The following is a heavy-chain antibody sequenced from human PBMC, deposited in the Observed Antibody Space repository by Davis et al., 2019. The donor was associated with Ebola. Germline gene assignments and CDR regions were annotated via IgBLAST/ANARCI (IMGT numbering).Heavy chain of an antibody. CDR1: GYSFTTYT. J-gene: IGHJ4*02. CDR2: INPNSGDT. D-gene: IGHD3-10*01. CDR3: AGGRFGEFYIES. Sequence: GESLKISCKGSGYSFTTYTISWVRQAPGQGLEWMGRINPNSGDTDYAQKFQDRVTMTRDTSMNTAYMELDSLKLDDTAVYYCAGGRFGEFYIESWGQGTLVTVSS. V-gene: IGHV1-2*06.